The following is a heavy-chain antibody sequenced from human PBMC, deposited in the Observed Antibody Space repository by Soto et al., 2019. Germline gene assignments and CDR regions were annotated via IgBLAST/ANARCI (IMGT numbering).Heavy chain of an antibody. CDR2: ISGSGGGT. J-gene: IGHJ3*02. D-gene: IGHD2-2*01. CDR1: RFTFSSYA. V-gene: IGHV3-23*01. CDR3: AKIDCSSTGCYLVSAFDI. Sequence: EVQLLESGGGLVQPGGSLRLSCVASRFTFSSYAMSWVRQAPGKGLEWVSVISGSGGGTYYADSVKGRFTISRDNSKNTLYLQMNSLRAEDTAVYYCAKIDCSSTGCYLVSAFDIWGQGTMVTVSS.